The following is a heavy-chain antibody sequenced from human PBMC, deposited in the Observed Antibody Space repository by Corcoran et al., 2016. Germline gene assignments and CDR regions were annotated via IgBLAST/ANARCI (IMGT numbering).Heavy chain of an antibody. V-gene: IGHV5-10-1*03. J-gene: IGHJ6*02. CDR3: ASNYYGSGMAYYYYGMDV. Sequence: EVQLVQSGAEVKKPGESLKISCKGSGYNSSSYWITWVRQMPGKGLEWMGRIDPSDSDTNYSPSIQGHVTMSSDKSISTAYLQWSSLKASDTAMYCCASNYYGSGMAYYYYGMDVWGQGTTFTVSS. CDR2: IDPSDSDT. CDR1: GYNSSSYW. D-gene: IGHD3-10*01.